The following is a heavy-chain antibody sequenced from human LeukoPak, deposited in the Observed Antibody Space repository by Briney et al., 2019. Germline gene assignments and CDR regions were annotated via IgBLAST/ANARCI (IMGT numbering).Heavy chain of an antibody. J-gene: IGHJ6*02. D-gene: IGHD3-3*01. CDR3: ARDGAVRRFLEWPLGDYYYGMDV. Sequence: GGSLRLSCAASGFTFSSYGMPWVRQAPGKGLEWVAVIWYDGSNKYYADSVKGRFTISRDNSKNTLYLQMNSLRAEDTAVYYCARDGAVRRFLEWPLGDYYYGMDVWGQGTTVTVSS. CDR1: GFTFSSYG. V-gene: IGHV3-33*01. CDR2: IWYDGSNK.